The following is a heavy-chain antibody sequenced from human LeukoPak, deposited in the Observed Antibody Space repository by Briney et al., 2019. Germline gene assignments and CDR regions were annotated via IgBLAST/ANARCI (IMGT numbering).Heavy chain of an antibody. CDR2: IYSSGST. J-gene: IGHJ4*02. V-gene: IGHV4-39*01. D-gene: IGHD3-10*01. Sequence: SETLSLTCSVSGASISSGSNYWGWIRQPPGKTLEWIGSIYSSGSTYYNPSLKSRVIISVDMSKNQFSLKLSSVTAADTAVYYCARHPTYYYGSGSYLPFDYWGQGTLVTVSS. CDR3: ARHPTYYYGSGSYLPFDY. CDR1: GASISSGSNY.